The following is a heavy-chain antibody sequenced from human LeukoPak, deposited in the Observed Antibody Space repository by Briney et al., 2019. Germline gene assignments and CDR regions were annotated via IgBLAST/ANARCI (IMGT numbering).Heavy chain of an antibody. D-gene: IGHD2-21*01. Sequence: AAVKVSCKVSGYTLTELSMHWVRQAPGKGLEWVGGFDPEDGETIYAQKFQGRVTMTEDTSTDTAYMELSSLRSEDTAVYYCAATYCGGDCYHTYNYYYYYMDVWGKGTTVTVSS. J-gene: IGHJ6*03. CDR3: AATYCGGDCYHTYNYYYYYMDV. CDR2: FDPEDGET. CDR1: GYTLTELS. V-gene: IGHV1-24*01.